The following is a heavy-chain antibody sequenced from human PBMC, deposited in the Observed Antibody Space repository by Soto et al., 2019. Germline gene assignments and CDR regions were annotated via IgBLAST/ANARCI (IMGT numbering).Heavy chain of an antibody. CDR2: ISGSGGRT. CDR3: AKVVGYSGYRDALDI. CDR1: GFTFSSYA. V-gene: IGHV3-23*01. J-gene: IGHJ3*02. Sequence: EVQLLESGGGLVQPGGSLRLSCAASGFTFSSYAMAWVRQAPGKGLKWVSVISGSGGRTYSADSVKGRFTISRDDSKNTVYLQMNSLRAEDTAVYYCAKVVGYSGYRDALDIWGQGTMVTVSS. D-gene: IGHD5-12*01.